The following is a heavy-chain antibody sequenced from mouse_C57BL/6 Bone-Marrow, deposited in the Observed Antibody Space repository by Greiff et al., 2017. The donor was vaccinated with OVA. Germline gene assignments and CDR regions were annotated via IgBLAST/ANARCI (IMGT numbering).Heavy chain of an antibody. CDR1: GFTFSNYW. J-gene: IGHJ2*01. V-gene: IGHV6-3*01. D-gene: IGHD1-1*01. CDR2: IRLKSDNYAT. Sequence: LQQSGGGLVQPGGSMKLSCVASGFTFSNYWMNWVRQSPEKGLEWVAQIRLKSDNYATHYAESVKGRFTISRDDSKSSVYLQMNNLRAEDTGIYYCTNYGSSYLYYFDYWGQGTTLTVSS. CDR3: TNYGSSYLYYFDY.